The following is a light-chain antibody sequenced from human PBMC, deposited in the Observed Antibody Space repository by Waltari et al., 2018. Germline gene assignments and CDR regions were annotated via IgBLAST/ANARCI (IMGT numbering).Light chain of an antibody. Sequence: DIVMTQYPDSLAVSLGERATINCRSSQSVLYCANKRNLLGWYQQKPGQPPKLLIYWASTRESGVPDRFSGSGSGTDFTLTISTLQAEDVAIYYCQQYYSPPQTFGQGTKLEIK. CDR1: QSVLYCANKRNL. V-gene: IGKV4-1*01. J-gene: IGKJ2*01. CDR2: WAS. CDR3: QQYYSPPQT.